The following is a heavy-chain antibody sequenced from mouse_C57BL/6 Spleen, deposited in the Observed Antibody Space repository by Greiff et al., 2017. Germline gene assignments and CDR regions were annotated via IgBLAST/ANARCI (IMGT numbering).Heavy chain of an antibody. CDR2: IYPSDSET. CDR3: AREVDGSSPFAY. Sequence: QVQLKQPGAELVRPGSSVKLSCKASGYTFTSYWMDWVKQRPGQGLEWIGNIYPSDSETHYNQKFKDKATLTVDKSSSTAYMQLSSLTSEDSAVYYCAREVDGSSPFAYWGQGTLVTVSA. J-gene: IGHJ3*01. D-gene: IGHD1-1*01. CDR1: GYTFTSYW. V-gene: IGHV1-61*01.